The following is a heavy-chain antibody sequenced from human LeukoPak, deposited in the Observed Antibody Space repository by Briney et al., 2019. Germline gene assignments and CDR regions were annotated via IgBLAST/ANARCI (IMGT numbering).Heavy chain of an antibody. CDR3: ARGVKEYSSSFGYWFDP. CDR1: GGTFSSYA. J-gene: IGHJ5*02. Sequence: GASVKVSCKASGGTFSSYAISWVRQAPGQGLEWMGGIIPIFGTANYAQKFQGRVTITADESTSTAYMELSSLRSEDTAVYYCARGVKEYSSSFGYWFDPWGQGTLVTVSS. CDR2: IIPIFGTA. D-gene: IGHD6-13*01. V-gene: IGHV1-69*13.